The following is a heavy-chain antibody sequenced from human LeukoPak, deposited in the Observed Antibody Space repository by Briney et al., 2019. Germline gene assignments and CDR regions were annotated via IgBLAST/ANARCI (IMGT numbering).Heavy chain of an antibody. J-gene: IGHJ4*02. D-gene: IGHD3-22*01. V-gene: IGHV3-21*01. CDR3: ARHVVAVGFDY. Sequence: GGSLRLSCVGFGFTFSNYNLNWVRQAPGKGLEWVSAISGSGGSTYYADSVKGRFTISRDNAKNSLYLQMNNLRAEDTAVYYCARHVVAVGFDYWGQGTLVTVSS. CDR1: GFTFSNYN. CDR2: ISGSGGST.